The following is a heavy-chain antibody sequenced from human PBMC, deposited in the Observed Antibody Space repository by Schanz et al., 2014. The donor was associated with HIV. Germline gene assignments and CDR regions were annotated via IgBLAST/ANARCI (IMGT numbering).Heavy chain of an antibody. J-gene: IGHJ6*02. CDR3: ARAAFSSEYYYGMDV. CDR1: GGTFNTFL. D-gene: IGHD3-3*02. V-gene: IGHV1-69*01. CDR2: IIPILGTT. Sequence: QVQLVQSGAEVKKPGSSVKVSCRASGGTFNTFLITWVRQAPGHGPEWMGGIIPILGTTNYAQSLRGRVTIIADESTSTAYMELSSLRSADTAVYFCARAAFSSEYYYGMDVWGQGTTVTVSS.